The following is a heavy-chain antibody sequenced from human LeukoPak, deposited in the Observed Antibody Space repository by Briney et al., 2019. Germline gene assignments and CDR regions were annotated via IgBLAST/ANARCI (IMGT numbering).Heavy chain of an antibody. D-gene: IGHD6-19*01. CDR2: IYPGDSDT. V-gene: IGHV5-51*01. J-gene: IGHJ6*02. CDR3: ARRGTAVAGTDPLPDV. CDR1: GYSFTSYW. Sequence: GESLKISCKGSGYSFTSYWIGWVRQMPGKGLEWMGIIYPGDSDTRYSPSFQGQVTISADKSISTAYLQWSSLKASDTAMYYCARRGTAVAGTDPLPDVWGQGTTVTVSS.